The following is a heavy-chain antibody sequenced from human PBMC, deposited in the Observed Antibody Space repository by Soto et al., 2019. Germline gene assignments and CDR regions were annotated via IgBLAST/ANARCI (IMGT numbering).Heavy chain of an antibody. CDR2: IIPIFGTA. CDR3: ARGQQIAGHYDSWSGYHNWFDP. CDR1: GGTFSSYA. D-gene: IGHD3-3*01. Sequence: SVKVSCKASGGTFSSYAISWVRQAPGQGLEWMGGIIPIFGTANYAQKFQGRVTITADESTSTAYMELSSLRSEDTAVYYCARGQQIAGHYDSWSGYHNWFDPWGQGTLVTVSS. V-gene: IGHV1-69*13. J-gene: IGHJ5*02.